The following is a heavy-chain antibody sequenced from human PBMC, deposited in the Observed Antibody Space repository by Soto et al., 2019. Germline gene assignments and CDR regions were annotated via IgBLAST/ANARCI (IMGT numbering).Heavy chain of an antibody. J-gene: IGHJ6*04. V-gene: IGHV3-74*01. Sequence: EVQLVESGGGLVQPGGSLRLSCAASGFTFSSYWMHWVRQAPGKGLVWVSRINSDGSSTSYADSVKGRFTISRDNAKTTLYPQMKSLRVEDTAVYYCARGSDSSGYLIWGYYGMDVWGKGTTVTVCS. CDR1: GFTFSSYW. CDR3: ARGSDSSGYLIWGYYGMDV. CDR2: INSDGSST. D-gene: IGHD3-22*01.